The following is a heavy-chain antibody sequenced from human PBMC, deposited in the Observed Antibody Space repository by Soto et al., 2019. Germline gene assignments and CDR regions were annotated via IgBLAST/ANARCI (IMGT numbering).Heavy chain of an antibody. CDR1: GYTLTGYY. Sequence: ASVKVSWKASGYTLTGYYMHWVRQAPGQGLEWMGWINPNSGGTNYAQKFQGRVTMTRDTSISTAYMELSRLRSDDTAVYYCARGPFHCRHGYNCNWFDPWGQGTLVTVSS. CDR2: INPNSGGT. D-gene: IGHD5-12*01. V-gene: IGHV1-2*02. J-gene: IGHJ5*02. CDR3: ARGPFHCRHGYNCNWFDP.